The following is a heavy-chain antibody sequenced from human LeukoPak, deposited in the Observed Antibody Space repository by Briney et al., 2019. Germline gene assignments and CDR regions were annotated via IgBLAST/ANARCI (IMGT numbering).Heavy chain of an antibody. Sequence: GASVKVSCKASGYTFTDHHMHWVRQAPGQGLEWMGWIHPNSGDTNYAQKFQGRVTMTRDTSISTAYMELSRLRSDDTAVYYCARGTFDPWGLGTLVTVSS. CDR2: IHPNSGDT. CDR1: GYTFTDHH. V-gene: IGHV1-2*02. J-gene: IGHJ5*02. CDR3: ARGTFDP.